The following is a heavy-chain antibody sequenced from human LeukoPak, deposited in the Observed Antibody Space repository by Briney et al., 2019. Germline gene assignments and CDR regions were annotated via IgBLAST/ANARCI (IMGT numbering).Heavy chain of an antibody. CDR2: INSDGSST. V-gene: IGHV3-74*01. CDR3: ARARSDYDFWSGYPNWFDP. CDR1: GFTFSDYY. J-gene: IGHJ5*02. Sequence: PGGSLRLSCAASGFTFSDYYMSWIRQAPGKGLVWVSRINSDGSSTSYADSVKGRFTISRDNAKNTLYLQMNSLRAEDTAVYYCARARSDYDFWSGYPNWFDPWGQGTLVTVSS. D-gene: IGHD3-3*01.